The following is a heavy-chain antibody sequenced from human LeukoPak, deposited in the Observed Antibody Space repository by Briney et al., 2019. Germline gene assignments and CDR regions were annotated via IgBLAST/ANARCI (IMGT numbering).Heavy chain of an antibody. J-gene: IGHJ5*02. CDR3: ARELSSTPGLRGWFDP. D-gene: IGHD2-2*01. CDR1: GFTFSSYS. CDR2: ISSSSSYI. Sequence: PGGSLRLSCAASGFTFSSYSMNWVRQAPGKGLEWVSSISSSSSYIYYADSVKGRFTISRDNAKNSLYLQMNSLRAEDTAVYYCARELSSTPGLRGWFDPWGQGTRVTVSS. V-gene: IGHV3-21*01.